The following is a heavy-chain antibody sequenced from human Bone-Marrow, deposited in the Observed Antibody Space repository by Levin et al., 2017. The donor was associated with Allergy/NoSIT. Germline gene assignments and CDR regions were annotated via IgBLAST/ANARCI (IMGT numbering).Heavy chain of an antibody. D-gene: IGHD3-3*01. Sequence: PSQTLSLTCAVSGYSISSGYYWGWIRQPPGKGLEWIGSIYHSGSTYYNPSLKSRVTISVDTSKNQFSLKLSSVTAADTAVYYCAAYTRFLAYMDVWGKGTTVTVSS. CDR1: GYSISSGYY. J-gene: IGHJ6*03. CDR3: AAYTRFLAYMDV. CDR2: IYHSGST. V-gene: IGHV4-38-2*01.